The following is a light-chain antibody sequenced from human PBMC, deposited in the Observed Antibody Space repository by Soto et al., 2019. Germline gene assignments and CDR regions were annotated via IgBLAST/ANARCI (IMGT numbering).Light chain of an antibody. CDR2: DVN. CDR1: SSDVGSYEY. Sequence: QSALTQPRSVSGSPGQSVTISCTGTSSDVGSYEYVSWYQHHPGKAPKLMIFDVNKRPSGVPDRFSGSNSGNAASLTISGLQPEDEADYFCCSFVDSDTVLFGGGTKLTVL. CDR3: CSFVDSDTVL. J-gene: IGLJ3*02. V-gene: IGLV2-11*01.